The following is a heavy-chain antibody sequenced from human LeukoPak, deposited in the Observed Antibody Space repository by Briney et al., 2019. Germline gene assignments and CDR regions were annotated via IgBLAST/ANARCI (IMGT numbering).Heavy chain of an antibody. Sequence: MPSETLSLTCAVYGGSVSGYYWSWIRHPPGKGLEWIGEINHSGSTNYNPSLKSRVTISVDTSKNQFSLKLSSVTAADTAVYYCARGALYSSSWIYYYYYGMDVWGQGTTVTVSS. CDR2: INHSGST. V-gene: IGHV4-34*01. CDR1: GGSVSGYY. J-gene: IGHJ6*02. CDR3: ARGALYSSSWIYYYYYGMDV. D-gene: IGHD6-13*01.